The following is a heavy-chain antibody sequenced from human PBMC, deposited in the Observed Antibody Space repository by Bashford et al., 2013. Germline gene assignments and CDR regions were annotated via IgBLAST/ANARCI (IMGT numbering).Heavy chain of an antibody. D-gene: IGHD3-3*01. Sequence: VRQAPGKGLEWVAVIWYDGSNKYYADSVKGRFTISRDNSKNTLYLQMNSLRAEDTAVYFCARDEHKDFWSGIFCLQYYGMDVWGQGTTVTVSS. J-gene: IGHJ6*02. V-gene: IGHV3-33*01. CDR2: IWYDGSNK. CDR3: ARDEHKDFWSGIFCLQYYGMDV.